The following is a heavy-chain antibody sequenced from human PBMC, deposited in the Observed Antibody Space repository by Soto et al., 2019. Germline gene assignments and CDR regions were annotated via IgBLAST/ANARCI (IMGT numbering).Heavy chain of an antibody. CDR1: GGTFSSYA. J-gene: IGHJ6*02. D-gene: IGHD3-10*01. CDR3: ARSITMVRGVISRYGMDV. Sequence: SVKVSCKASGGTFSSYAISWVRQAPGQGLEWMGGIIPIFGTANYAQKFQGRVTITADESTSTAYMELSSLRSEDTAVYYCARSITMVRGVISRYGMDVWGQGTTVTVSS. CDR2: IIPIFGTA. V-gene: IGHV1-69*13.